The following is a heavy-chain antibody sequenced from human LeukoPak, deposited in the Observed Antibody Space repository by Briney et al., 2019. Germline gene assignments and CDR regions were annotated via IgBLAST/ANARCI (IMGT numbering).Heavy chain of an antibody. CDR2: IYHSGST. CDR1: GGSISSGGYY. D-gene: IGHD6-13*01. J-gene: IGHJ4*02. V-gene: IGHV4-30-2*01. CDR3: ARDSRRFDY. Sequence: PSETLSLTCTVSGGSISSGGYYWSWIRQPPGKGLEWIGYIYHSGSTYYNPSLKSRVTMSVDTSKNQFSLKLSSVTAADTAVYYCARDSRRFDYWGQGTLVTVSS.